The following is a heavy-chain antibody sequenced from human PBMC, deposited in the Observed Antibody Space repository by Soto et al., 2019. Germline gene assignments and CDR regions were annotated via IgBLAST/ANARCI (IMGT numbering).Heavy chain of an antibody. CDR3: AGPGYSSQDY. CDR1: GFTCSSCA. CDR2: ISGSGDCT. D-gene: IGHD5-18*01. J-gene: IGHJ4*02. V-gene: IGHV3-23*01. Sequence: GSLRLSCAASGFTCSSCALSLGLQAPGKWLELVSAISGSGDCTDYADSVKGLFTISRDNSKNTLYLQMNSLRAEDTAVYYCAGPGYSSQDYWGQGALVTVSS.